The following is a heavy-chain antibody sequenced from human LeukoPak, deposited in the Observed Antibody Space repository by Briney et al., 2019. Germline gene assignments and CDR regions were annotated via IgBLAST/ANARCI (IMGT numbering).Heavy chain of an antibody. V-gene: IGHV1-18*01. CDR1: GYTFTSYG. Sequence: ASVKVSCKASGYTFTSYGISWVRQAPGQGLEWMGWINTYNGNTNYAQKLQGRVTITTDTSTSTAYMELRSLRSDDTAVSYCARDLVDGVGAPGAYWGQGALVTVSS. CDR3: ARDLVDGVGAPGAY. J-gene: IGHJ4*02. CDR2: INTYNGNT. D-gene: IGHD1-26*01.